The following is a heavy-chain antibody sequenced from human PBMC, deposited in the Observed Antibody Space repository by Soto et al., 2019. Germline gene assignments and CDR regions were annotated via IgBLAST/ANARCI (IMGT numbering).Heavy chain of an antibody. D-gene: IGHD1-26*01. Sequence: EVQLLESGGGLVQPGGSLRLSCAASGFTFSSYAMSWVRQAPGKGLEWVSAISGSGGSTYYADSVKGRFTISRDNSKNTLYLQMNSLRAEGTAVYYCENIDDDSGSYYGLDYWGQGTLVTVSS. CDR3: ENIDDDSGSYYGLDY. CDR2: ISGSGGST. J-gene: IGHJ4*02. CDR1: GFTFSSYA. V-gene: IGHV3-23*01.